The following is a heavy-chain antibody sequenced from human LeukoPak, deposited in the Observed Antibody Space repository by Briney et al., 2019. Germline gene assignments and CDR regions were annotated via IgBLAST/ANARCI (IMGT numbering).Heavy chain of an antibody. CDR1: GGSISSYY. D-gene: IGHD5-18*01. J-gene: IGHJ6*02. CDR3: ARGGYSYGYYYYGMDV. V-gene: IGHV4-4*07. Sequence: PSETLSLTCTVSGGSISSYYWSWIRQPAGKGLERIGRIYTSGSTNYNPSLKSRVTMSVDTSKNQFSLKLSSVTAADTAVYYCARGGYSYGYYYYGMDVWGQGTTVTVSS. CDR2: IYTSGST.